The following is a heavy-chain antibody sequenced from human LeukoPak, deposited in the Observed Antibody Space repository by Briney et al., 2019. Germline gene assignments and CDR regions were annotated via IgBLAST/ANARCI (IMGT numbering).Heavy chain of an antibody. Sequence: GGSLRLSCAVSGLTPSSDWVSWVREAPGKGLGWVANIKQDGSEKYYVDSVKGRFTISRDNAKHSLYLQMNCLRAQDTAVYYCARGSIAAPYWGQGTLVTVSS. J-gene: IGHJ4*02. D-gene: IGHD6-6*01. CDR2: IKQDGSEK. V-gene: IGHV3-7*01. CDR3: ARGSIAAPY. CDR1: GLTPSSDW.